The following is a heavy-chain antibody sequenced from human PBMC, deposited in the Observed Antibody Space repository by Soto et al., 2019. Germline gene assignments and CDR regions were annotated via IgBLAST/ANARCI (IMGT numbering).Heavy chain of an antibody. V-gene: IGHV3-23*01. D-gene: IGHD5-18*01. CDR3: ARGLRVYSSNFDY. Sequence: EVQLLESGGGLVQPGGSLRLSCAASGVTFSSYAMTWVRQARGKGLEWVSTISGSGGSTYYADSVKGRFTIARDNSKNTLYVQMNSLRAEDTAVYYCARGLRVYSSNFDYWGQGTLVTVSS. CDR1: GVTFSSYA. CDR2: ISGSGGST. J-gene: IGHJ4*02.